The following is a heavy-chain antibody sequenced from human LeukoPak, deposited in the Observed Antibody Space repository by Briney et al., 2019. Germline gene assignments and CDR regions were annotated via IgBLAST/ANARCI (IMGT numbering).Heavy chain of an antibody. Sequence: GGSLRLSCAASGFTVSSNYMSWVRQAPGKGLEWVSVIYSGSSTYYADSVKGRFTISRHNSKNTLYLQMNSLRAEDTAVYYCARAWSWELPFLDIWGQGTMVTVSS. CDR2: IYSGSST. J-gene: IGHJ3*02. D-gene: IGHD1-26*01. CDR1: GFTVSSNY. CDR3: ARAWSWELPFLDI. V-gene: IGHV3-53*04.